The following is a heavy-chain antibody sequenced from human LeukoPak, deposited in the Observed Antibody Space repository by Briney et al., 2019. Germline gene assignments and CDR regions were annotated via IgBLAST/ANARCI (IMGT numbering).Heavy chain of an antibody. CDR2: ISYDGSNK. CDR1: GFTFSSYG. D-gene: IGHD3-9*01. V-gene: IGHV3-30*18. Sequence: GGSLRLSCAASGFTFSSYGMHWVRQAPGKGLEWVAVISYDGSNKYYADSVKGRFTISRDNSKNTLYLQMNSLRAEDTAVYYCAKPPVTVLRCFDRDYGMDVWGQGTTVTVSS. CDR3: AKPPVTVLRCFDRDYGMDV. J-gene: IGHJ6*02.